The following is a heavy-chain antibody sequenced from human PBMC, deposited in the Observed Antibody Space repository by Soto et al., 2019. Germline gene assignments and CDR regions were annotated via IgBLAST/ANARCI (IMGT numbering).Heavy chain of an antibody. CDR3: ARGLCSGSRTSCFRDYDGMDV. J-gene: IGHJ6*02. Sequence: EVQLVESGGGLVQPGGSLRLSCAASGFDFSRHWMSWVRQAPGKGLEWVAHIDQDGSEKNYADSVRGQFTISRVNAKNSLYLQMDRLRAEDTAVYYCARGLCSGSRTSCFRDYDGMDVWGQGTTVTVSS. CDR1: GFDFSRHW. CDR2: IDQDGSEK. D-gene: IGHD2-2*03. V-gene: IGHV3-7*03.